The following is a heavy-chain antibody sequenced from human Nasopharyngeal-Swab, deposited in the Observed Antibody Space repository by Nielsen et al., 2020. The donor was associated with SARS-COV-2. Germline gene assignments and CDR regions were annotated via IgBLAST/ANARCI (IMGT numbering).Heavy chain of an antibody. CDR2: IYPGDSDT. V-gene: IGHV5-51*01. CDR3: TRSDYGGNSGY. J-gene: IGHJ4*02. CDR1: GYSFTSYW. D-gene: IGHD4-23*01. Sequence: GGSLRLSCKGSGYSFTSYWISWVRQMPGKGLEWMVIIYPGDSDTRYSPSFQGQVTISADKSISTAYLQWSSLKASDAAMYYCTRSDYGGNSGYWGQGTLVTVSS.